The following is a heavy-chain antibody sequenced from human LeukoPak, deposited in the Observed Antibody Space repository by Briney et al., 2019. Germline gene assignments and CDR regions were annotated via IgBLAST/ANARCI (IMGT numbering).Heavy chain of an antibody. J-gene: IGHJ4*02. V-gene: IGHV4-39*07. CDR2: IYYSGST. Sequence: SETLSLTCTVSGASIISHSYYWGWVRQPPGKGLEWIGTIYYSGSTYYNPSLKSRVTISVDTSKNQFSLKVTSVTAADTAVYFCVTLQFGALTQFDYWGQGTLVTVSS. CDR1: GASIISHSYY. D-gene: IGHD3-10*01. CDR3: VTLQFGALTQFDY.